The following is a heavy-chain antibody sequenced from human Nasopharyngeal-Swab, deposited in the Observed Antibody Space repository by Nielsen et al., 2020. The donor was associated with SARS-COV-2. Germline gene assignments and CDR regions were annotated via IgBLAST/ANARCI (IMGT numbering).Heavy chain of an antibody. J-gene: IGHJ4*02. V-gene: IGHV3-30*18. CDR1: GFTFSSYG. D-gene: IGHD3-3*01. CDR2: IPYDGSNK. Sequence: GESLKISCAASGFTFSSYGMHWVRQAPGKGLEWVAVIPYDGSNKYYADSVKCRFTISRDNSKNTLYLQMNSLRAEDTAVYYCAKEGIYDFWSGPQGPFDYWGQGTLVTVSS. CDR3: AKEGIYDFWSGPQGPFDY.